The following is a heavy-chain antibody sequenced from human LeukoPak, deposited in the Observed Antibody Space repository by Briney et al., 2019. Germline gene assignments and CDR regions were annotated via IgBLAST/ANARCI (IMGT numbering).Heavy chain of an antibody. CDR2: ISAYNGNT. CDR1: GYTFTSYG. CDR3: ARERKPGRHYSSSWYRIDY. V-gene: IGHV1-18*01. J-gene: IGHJ4*02. D-gene: IGHD6-13*01. Sequence: ASVKVSCKASGYTFTSYGISWVRQAPGQGLEWMGWISAYNGNTNYAQKLQGRVTMTTDTYTSTAYMELRSLRSDDTAVYYCARERKPGRHYSSSWYRIDYWGQGTLVTVSS.